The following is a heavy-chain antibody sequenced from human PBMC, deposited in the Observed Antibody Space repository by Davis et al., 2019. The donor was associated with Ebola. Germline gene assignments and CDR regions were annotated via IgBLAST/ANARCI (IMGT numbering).Heavy chain of an antibody. J-gene: IGHJ6*03. CDR2: IKQDGSEK. CDR3: ARGCSSTSAMYYYYYMDV. CDR1: GFTFSSYW. Sequence: GESLKISCAASGFTFSSYWMHWVRQAPGKGLVWVANIKQDGSEKYYVDSVKGRFTISRDNAKNSLYLQMNSLRAEDTAVYYCARGCSSTSAMYYYYYMDVWGKGTTVTVSS. V-gene: IGHV3-7*03. D-gene: IGHD2-2*01.